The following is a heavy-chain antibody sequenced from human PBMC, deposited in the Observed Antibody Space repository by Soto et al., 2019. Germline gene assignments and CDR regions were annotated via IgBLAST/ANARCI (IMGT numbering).Heavy chain of an antibody. D-gene: IGHD1-26*01. CDR3: AREVISPATSEAFDI. CDR1: GGSLSSDNFF. V-gene: IGHV4-31*03. CDR2: IYHTGAA. Sequence: QVQLQESGPGLVKPSQTLSVTCTVSGGSLSSDNFFWSWVRQHPETGLEWVGYIYHTGAAYYNPSLKSRLTISLDTSKNRFSLSLISVTAADTAVYYCAREVISPATSEAFDIWGQGKMVTVSS. J-gene: IGHJ3*02.